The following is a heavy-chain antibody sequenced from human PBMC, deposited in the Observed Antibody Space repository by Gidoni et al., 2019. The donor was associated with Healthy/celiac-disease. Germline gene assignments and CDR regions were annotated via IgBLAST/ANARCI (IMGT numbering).Heavy chain of an antibody. CDR1: GFTFSSYG. CDR3: ARANCSGGSCYDYFDY. J-gene: IGHJ4*02. CDR2: IWYDGSNK. V-gene: IGHV3-33*01. D-gene: IGHD2-15*01. Sequence: QVQLVESGGGVVQPGRSLSLSCAASGFTFSSYGMHWVRQAPGKGLEWVEVIWYDGSNKYYADSVKGRFTISRDNSKNTLYLQMNSLRAEDTAVYYCARANCSGGSCYDYFDYWGQGTLVTVSS.